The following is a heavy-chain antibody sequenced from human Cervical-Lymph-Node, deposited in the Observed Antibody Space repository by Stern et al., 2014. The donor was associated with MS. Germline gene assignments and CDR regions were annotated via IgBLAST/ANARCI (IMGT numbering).Heavy chain of an antibody. J-gene: IGHJ4*02. D-gene: IGHD5-24*01. V-gene: IGHV4-31*03. Sequence: QVQLQESGPGLVKPSQTLSLTCTVSGGSISSGGYYWSWIRQHPGKGLEWIGYIYYSGITYYNPSLKSRVTISVDTSKNQFSLKLSSVTAADTAVYYCARGRDGYKSHFDYWGQGTLVTVSS. CDR2: IYYSGIT. CDR3: ARGRDGYKSHFDY. CDR1: GGSISSGGYY.